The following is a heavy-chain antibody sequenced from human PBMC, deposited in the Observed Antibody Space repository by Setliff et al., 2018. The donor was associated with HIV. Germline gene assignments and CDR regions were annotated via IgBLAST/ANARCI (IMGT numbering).Heavy chain of an antibody. J-gene: IGHJ4*02. V-gene: IGHV1-69*13. CDR2: IIPIFGTA. D-gene: IGHD2-21*01. CDR1: GGTFSSHA. CDR3: AAGYCGSQTYNLALHY. Sequence: ASVKVSCKASGGTFSSHAISWVRQAPGQGLEWMGGIIPIFGTANYAQKFQDRVTITADESTSTAYMELSSLRSEDTAVYYCAAGYCGSQTYNLALHYWGQGTLGTVSS.